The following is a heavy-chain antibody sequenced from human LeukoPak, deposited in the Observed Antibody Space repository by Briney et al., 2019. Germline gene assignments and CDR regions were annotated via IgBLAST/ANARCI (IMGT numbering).Heavy chain of an antibody. CDR3: ARDHGAVAGIVYYFDY. J-gene: IGHJ4*02. CDR1: GLTFSSYS. Sequence: PGGSLRLSCAASGLTFSSYSMNWVRQAPGKGLDWVSSISSSSSYIYYADSVKGRFTISRDNAKNSLYLQMNSLRAEDTAVYYCARDHGAVAGIVYYFDYWGQGTLVTVSS. V-gene: IGHV3-21*01. D-gene: IGHD6-19*01. CDR2: ISSSSSYI.